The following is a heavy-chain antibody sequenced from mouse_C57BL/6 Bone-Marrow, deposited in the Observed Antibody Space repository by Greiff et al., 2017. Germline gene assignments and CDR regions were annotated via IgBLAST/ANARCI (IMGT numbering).Heavy chain of an antibody. Sequence: VKLMESGAELVKPGASVQLSCKASGYTFTSYWMHWVKQRPGQGLEWIGMIHPNSGSTNYNEKFKSKATLAVDKSSSTAYMQLSSLTSEASAVYYCARVPSLYYSGSSYSYYFDYWGQGTTLTVSS. D-gene: IGHD1-1*01. J-gene: IGHJ2*01. CDR2: IHPNSGST. CDR1: GYTFTSYW. CDR3: ARVPSLYYSGSSYSYYFDY. V-gene: IGHV1-64*01.